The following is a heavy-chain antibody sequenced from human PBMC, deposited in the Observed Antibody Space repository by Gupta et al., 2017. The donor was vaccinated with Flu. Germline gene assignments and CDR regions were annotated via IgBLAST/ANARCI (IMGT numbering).Heavy chain of an antibody. J-gene: IGHJ4*02. CDR2: INHSGST. Sequence: GLEWIGEINHSGSTNYNPSLKSRVTISVDTSKNQFSLKLSSVTAADTAVYYCARGRASVTMIVAYSPRYFDYWGQGTLVTVSS. D-gene: IGHD3-22*01. CDR3: ARGRASVTMIVAYSPRYFDY. V-gene: IGHV4-34*01.